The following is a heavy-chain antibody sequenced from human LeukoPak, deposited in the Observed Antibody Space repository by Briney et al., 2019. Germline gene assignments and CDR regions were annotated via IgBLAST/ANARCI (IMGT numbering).Heavy chain of an antibody. Sequence: GRSLRLSCAASGFTSSSYGMHWVRQAPGKGLEWVAVISYDGSNKYYADSVKGRFTISRDNSKNTLYLQMNSLRAEDTAVYYCAKEATYYYDSSGYYYIDYFDYWGQGTLVTVSS. V-gene: IGHV3-30*18. D-gene: IGHD3-22*01. CDR1: GFTSSSYG. CDR3: AKEATYYYDSSGYYYIDYFDY. J-gene: IGHJ4*02. CDR2: ISYDGSNK.